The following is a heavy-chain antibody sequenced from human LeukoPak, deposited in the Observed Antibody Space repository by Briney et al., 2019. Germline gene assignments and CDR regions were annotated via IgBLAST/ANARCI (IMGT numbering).Heavy chain of an antibody. V-gene: IGHV3-66*01. D-gene: IGHD6-13*01. CDR3: ASAGLYYYHALDV. CDR2: ISSGGGT. J-gene: IGHJ6*02. Sequence: PGGSLRLSCAASGLTVSKNDMSWVRQAPGKGLEWVSLISSGGGTYYTDPVKGRVTISRDNSKNTLHLQMTSLRAEDTAVYYCASAGLYYYHALDVWGQGTTVTVSS. CDR1: GLTVSKND.